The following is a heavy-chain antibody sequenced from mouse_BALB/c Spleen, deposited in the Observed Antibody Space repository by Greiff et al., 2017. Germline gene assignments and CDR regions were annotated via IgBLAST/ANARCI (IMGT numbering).Heavy chain of an antibody. J-gene: IGHJ1*01. Sequence: EVKLVESGPGLVKPSQSLSLTCTVTGYSITSDYAWNWIRQFPGNKLEWMGYISYSGSTSYNPSLKSRISITRDTSKNQFFLQLNSVTTEDTATYYCASYYDSSYWYFDVWGAGTTVTVSS. CDR2: ISYSGST. V-gene: IGHV3-2*02. CDR1: GYSITSDYA. D-gene: IGHD1-1*01. CDR3: ASYYDSSYWYFDV.